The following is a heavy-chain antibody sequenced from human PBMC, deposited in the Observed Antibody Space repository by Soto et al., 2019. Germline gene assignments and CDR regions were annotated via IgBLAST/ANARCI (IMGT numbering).Heavy chain of an antibody. Sequence: SETLSLTCTVSGGSISSYYWSWTRQPPGKGLEWIGYIYYSGSTNYNSSLKSRVTISVDMSKNQFSLKLSSVSAADTAVYYCAREPLFAAVPAPKNEFDIWGPGTMVTVSS. CDR3: AREPLFAAVPAPKNEFDI. J-gene: IGHJ3*02. CDR1: GGSISSYY. V-gene: IGHV4-59*12. CDR2: IYYSGST. D-gene: IGHD2-2*01.